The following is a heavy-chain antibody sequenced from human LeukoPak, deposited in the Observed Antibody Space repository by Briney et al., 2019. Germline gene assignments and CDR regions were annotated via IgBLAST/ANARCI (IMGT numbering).Heavy chain of an antibody. V-gene: IGHV5-51*01. J-gene: IGHJ4*02. Sequence: GESLKTSCKASGYSFSKHWIGWGRQMPGEGVGERGIIYSVDSDARNSPSVRGQVTMSADMSINTASPQWSRLKASDTLMYYCARLGRYSDASNAYYLPYNFDSWGQGTLVTVSS. CDR3: ARLGRYSDASNAYYLPYNFDS. CDR1: GYSFSKHW. CDR2: IYSVDSDA. D-gene: IGHD2-21*01.